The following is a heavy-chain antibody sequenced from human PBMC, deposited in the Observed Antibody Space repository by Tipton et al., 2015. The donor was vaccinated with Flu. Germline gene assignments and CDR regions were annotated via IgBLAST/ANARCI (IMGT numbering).Heavy chain of an antibody. D-gene: IGHD4-17*01. CDR1: GFTFSSYS. J-gene: IGHJ3*02. CDR2: ISSSSSTI. Sequence: SLRLSCAASGFTFSSYSMNWVRQAPGKGLEWVSYISSSSSTIYYADSVKGRFTISRDNAKNSLYLQMNSLRAEDTAVYYCAREDYGDDDAFDIWGQGTMVTVSS. CDR3: AREDYGDDDAFDI. V-gene: IGHV3-48*04.